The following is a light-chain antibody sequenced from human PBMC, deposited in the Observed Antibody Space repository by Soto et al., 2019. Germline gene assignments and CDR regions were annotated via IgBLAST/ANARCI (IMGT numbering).Light chain of an antibody. CDR3: QQSYSSPRT. V-gene: IGKV1-39*01. CDR2: AAS. J-gene: IGKJ2*01. Sequence: DIQMTQSPSSLSASVGDIVTITCRSSQSLSSYLNCYQHKPGKAPKLLIYAASSLQSVVPSRFSGSGSGTDFTLTISSLQPEDFATYYCQQSYSSPRTFGQGTKLEIK. CDR1: QSLSSY.